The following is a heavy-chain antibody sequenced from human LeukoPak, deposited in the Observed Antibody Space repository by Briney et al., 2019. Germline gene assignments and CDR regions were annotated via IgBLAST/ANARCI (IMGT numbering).Heavy chain of an antibody. CDR3: ARVRITIFGVVVYYYGMDV. Sequence: PSETLSLTCAVYGGSFSGYYWSWIRQPPGKGLEWIGEINHSGNTNYNPSLKSRVTISVDTSKNQFSLKLSSVTAADTAVYYCARVRITIFGVVVYYYGMDVWGQGTTVTVSS. V-gene: IGHV4-34*01. D-gene: IGHD3-3*01. J-gene: IGHJ6*02. CDR1: GGSFSGYY. CDR2: INHSGNT.